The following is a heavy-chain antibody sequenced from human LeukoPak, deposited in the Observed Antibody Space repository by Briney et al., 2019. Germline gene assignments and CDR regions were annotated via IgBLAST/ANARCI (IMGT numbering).Heavy chain of an antibody. CDR2: IHYTGST. CDR3: ARGGYYGSGNDFRFDP. D-gene: IGHD3-10*01. J-gene: IGHJ5*02. CDR1: GGSFSSYY. Sequence: SQTLSLTCTVSGGSFSSYYWSWIRQSPGKGLECIGYIHYTGSTNYNPSLKSRVTISVETYKNLFSLKLKSVTAADTAVYYCARGGYYGSGNDFRFDPWGQGTLVTVSS. V-gene: IGHV4-59*01.